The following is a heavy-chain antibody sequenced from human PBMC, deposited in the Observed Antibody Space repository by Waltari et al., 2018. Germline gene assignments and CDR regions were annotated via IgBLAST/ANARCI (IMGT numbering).Heavy chain of an antibody. CDR3: ARGDQGVITKFDY. CDR2: IYTSGST. V-gene: IGHV4-61*09. Sequence: QVQLQESGPGLVKPSQPLSFTCTVAGGSLRSGSYYSRWIRQPAGKGLEWIGYIYTSGSTNYNPSLKSRVTISVDTSKNQFSLKLSSVTAADTAVYYCARGDQGVITKFDYWGQGTLVTVSS. J-gene: IGHJ4*02. CDR1: GGSLRSGSYY. D-gene: IGHD3-10*01.